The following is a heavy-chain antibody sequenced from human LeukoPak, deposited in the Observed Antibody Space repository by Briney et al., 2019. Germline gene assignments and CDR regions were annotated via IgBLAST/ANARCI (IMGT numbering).Heavy chain of an antibody. Sequence: GGSLRLSCAASGFTFSGSAIHWVRQASGKGLEWVGRIRSKANNYAITYGASVRGRFTISRDDSKNTAYLQMNSLKTEDTAVYYCTRVHTGYWGQGTLVTVSS. CDR2: IRSKANNYAI. J-gene: IGHJ4*02. CDR1: GFTFSGSA. CDR3: TRVHTGY. V-gene: IGHV3-73*01. D-gene: IGHD4-17*01.